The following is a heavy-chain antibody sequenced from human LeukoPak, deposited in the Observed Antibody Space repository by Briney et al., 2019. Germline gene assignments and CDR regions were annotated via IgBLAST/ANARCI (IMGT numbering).Heavy chain of an antibody. CDR1: GFTFSSYW. D-gene: IGHD6-13*01. CDR3: ARRVGIAAAGTLDY. CDR2: ISSSSSYI. Sequence: GGSLRLSCAASGFTFSSYWMSWVRQAPGKGLEWVSSISSSSSYIYYADSVKGRFTISRDNAKNSLYLQMNSLRAEDTAVYYCARRVGIAAAGTLDYWGQGTLVTVSS. J-gene: IGHJ4*02. V-gene: IGHV3-21*01.